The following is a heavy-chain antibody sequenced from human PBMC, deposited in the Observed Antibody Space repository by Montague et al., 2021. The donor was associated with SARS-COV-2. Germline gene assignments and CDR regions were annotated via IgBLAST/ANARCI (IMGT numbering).Heavy chain of an antibody. CDR3: ASDSSGYFKYDY. CDR1: GGSISRGFYY. V-gene: IGHV4-30-4*08. Sequence: TLSLTCSVSGGSISRGFYYWSWIPQPPGTGLLWIGYTSYNAHSYHNLSLQSRVSMLLYMSKNSFSLQLSSVTAADTSVYFCASDSSGYFKYDYWGQGTLVTVSS. CDR2: TSYNAHS. J-gene: IGHJ4*02. D-gene: IGHD3-22*01.